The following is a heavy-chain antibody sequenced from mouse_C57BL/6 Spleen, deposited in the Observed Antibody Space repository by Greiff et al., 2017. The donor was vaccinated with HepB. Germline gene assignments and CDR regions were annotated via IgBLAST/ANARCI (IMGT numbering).Heavy chain of an antibody. J-gene: IGHJ2*01. CDR2: ISSGSSTI. V-gene: IGHV5-17*01. Sequence: EVLLVESGGGLVKPGGSLKLSCAASGFTFSDYGMHWVRQAPEKGLEWVAYISSGSSTIYYADKVKGRFTSSRDNAKNTLFLQMTSLRSEDTAMYYCARGRFDYWGQGTTLTVSS. CDR1: GFTFSDYG. CDR3: ARGRFDY.